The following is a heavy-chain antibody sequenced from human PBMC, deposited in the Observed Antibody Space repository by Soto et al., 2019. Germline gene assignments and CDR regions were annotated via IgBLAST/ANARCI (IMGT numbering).Heavy chain of an antibody. D-gene: IGHD1-26*01. CDR1: GFTVSSNY. J-gene: IGHJ3*02. CDR2: IYSGGNT. CDR3: AGASLSGENAFDI. Sequence: GGSLRLSCAASGFTVSSNYMSWVRQAPGKGLEWVSVIYSGGNTYYADSVKGRFTISRDNSKNTLYLQMNSLRAEDTAVYYCAGASLSGENAFDIWGQGTMVTVSS. V-gene: IGHV3-66*02.